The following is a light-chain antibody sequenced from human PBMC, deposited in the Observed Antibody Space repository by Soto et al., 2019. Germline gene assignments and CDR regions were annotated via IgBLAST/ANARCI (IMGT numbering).Light chain of an antibody. V-gene: IGKV3-15*01. Sequence: EIVMTQSPATLSVSPGERATLSCRTSQSVSGNLAWYQQKPGQAPRLLIYGASTRATGIPARFSGGGSGTEFTLPISSLQSEDFSVYYCQPYNNWPPAFGQGTKVEIK. CDR1: QSVSGN. CDR3: QPYNNWPPA. J-gene: IGKJ1*01. CDR2: GAS.